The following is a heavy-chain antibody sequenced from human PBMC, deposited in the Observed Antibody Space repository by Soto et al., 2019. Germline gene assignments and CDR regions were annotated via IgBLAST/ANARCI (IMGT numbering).Heavy chain of an antibody. D-gene: IGHD6-19*01. Sequence: SETLSLTCTVSGGSLSSYYWSWIRQPAGKGLEWIGRIYTSGSTNYNPSLKSRVTMSVDTSKNQFSLKLSSVTAAGTAVYYCARDQGTTIAVAGSLDYWGQGTLVTVSS. V-gene: IGHV4-4*07. CDR3: ARDQGTTIAVAGSLDY. CDR2: IYTSGST. J-gene: IGHJ4*02. CDR1: GGSLSSYY.